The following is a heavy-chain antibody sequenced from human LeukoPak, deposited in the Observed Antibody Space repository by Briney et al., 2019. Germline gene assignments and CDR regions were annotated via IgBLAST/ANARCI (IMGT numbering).Heavy chain of an antibody. CDR3: ARRNYGDYGFDY. V-gene: IGHV4-59*08. J-gene: IGHJ4*02. CDR1: GGSISSYY. CDR2: IYYSGST. Sequence: TSETLSLTCTVSGGSISSYYWSWIRQPPGKGLEWIGYIYYSGSTNYNPSLKSRVTISVDTSKNQFSLKLSFVTAADTAVYYCARRNYGDYGFDYWGQGTLVTVSS. D-gene: IGHD4-17*01.